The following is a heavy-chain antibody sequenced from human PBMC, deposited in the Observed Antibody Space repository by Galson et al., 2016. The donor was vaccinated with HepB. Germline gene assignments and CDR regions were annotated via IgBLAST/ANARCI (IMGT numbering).Heavy chain of an antibody. CDR1: GFAFSSYA. J-gene: IGHJ5*02. CDR3: ASPFAPERGRYVL. D-gene: IGHD3-16*01. V-gene: IGHV3-23*01. CDR2: ISGRDGTT. Sequence: SLRLSCAASGFAFSSYAMSWFRQAPGKGLEWVSAISGRDGTTQYADSVKGRFTISRDNAKNSLYLQMNSLRDEDTAVYYCASPFAPERGRYVLWGQGTLVTVSS.